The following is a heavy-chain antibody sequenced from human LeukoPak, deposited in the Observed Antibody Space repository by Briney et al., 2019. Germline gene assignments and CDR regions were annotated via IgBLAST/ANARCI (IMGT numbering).Heavy chain of an antibody. J-gene: IGHJ5*02. Sequence: GGFLRLSCAASGFTFSDYYMSWIRQAPGKGLEWVSYISSSGSTIYYADSVKGRFTISRDNAKNSLYLQMNSLRAEDTAVYYCARDLKNWANWFDPWGQGTLVTVSS. CDR2: ISSSGSTI. CDR1: GFTFSDYY. CDR3: ARDLKNWANWFDP. D-gene: IGHD3-16*01. V-gene: IGHV3-11*01.